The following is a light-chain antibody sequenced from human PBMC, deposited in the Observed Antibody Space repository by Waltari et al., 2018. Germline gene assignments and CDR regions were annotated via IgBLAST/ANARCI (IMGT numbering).Light chain of an antibody. CDR2: LGS. V-gene: IGKV2-28*01. Sequence: DIGMTQSPLWVPVTPGEPASISCRSSQSLLHSNGYNYLDWDLQKPGQSPQLLIYLGSNRASGVPDRFSGIGSGTDFTLKISRVEAEAVWVYYCMHSLQTPYTFGQGTKLAIK. CDR1: QSLLHSNGYNY. CDR3: MHSLQTPYT. J-gene: IGKJ2*01.